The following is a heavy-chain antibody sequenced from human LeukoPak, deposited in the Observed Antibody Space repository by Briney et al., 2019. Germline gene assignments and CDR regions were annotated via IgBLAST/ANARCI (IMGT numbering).Heavy chain of an antibody. V-gene: IGHV4-39*07. CDR2: VYNSGST. D-gene: IGHD3-22*01. CDR1: GGSISSANYY. J-gene: IGHJ4*02. CDR3: ARDPWFYSDSSGYFQA. Sequence: SETLSLTCTVSGGSISSANYYWGWIRQPPGKGLEWIGSVYNSGSTYYNPSLKSRLTISVDPSKNQFSLKLSSVTAADTAVYYCARDPWFYSDSSGYFQAWGQGTLVTVSS.